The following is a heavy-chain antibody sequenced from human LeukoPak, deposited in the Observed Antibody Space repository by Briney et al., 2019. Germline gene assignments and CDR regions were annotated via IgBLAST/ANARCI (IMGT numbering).Heavy chain of an antibody. D-gene: IGHD5-24*01. Sequence: PSETLSLTCNVSGGSISSSSYYWGWVRQPPGKWLEWLGSSYYSGSTYYNPSLKSRVTISVDTSKNQCTLKLSSVTAADPAFYYGTILLEMATIVWGQGTLVTVSS. J-gene: IGHJ4*01. CDR2: SYYSGST. CDR3: TILLEMATIV. CDR1: GGSISSSSYY. V-gene: IGHV4-39*06.